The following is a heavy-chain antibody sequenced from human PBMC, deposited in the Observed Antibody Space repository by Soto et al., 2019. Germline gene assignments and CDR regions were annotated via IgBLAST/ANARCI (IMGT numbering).Heavy chain of an antibody. CDR2: ISAYNGNT. CDR3: ALPAYGPYGMDV. J-gene: IGHJ6*02. CDR1: GYTFTSYG. Sequence: XSVKDSCEASGYTFTSYGISWVRQAPGQGLEWMGWISAYNGNTNYAQKLQGRVTMTTDTSTSTAYMELRSLRSDDTAVYYCALPAYGPYGMDVWGQGTTVTVSS. D-gene: IGHD3-10*01. V-gene: IGHV1-18*04.